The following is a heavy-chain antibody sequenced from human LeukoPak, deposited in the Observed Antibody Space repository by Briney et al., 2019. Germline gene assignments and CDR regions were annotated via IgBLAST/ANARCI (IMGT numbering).Heavy chain of an antibody. CDR2: INKDGSEK. V-gene: IGHV3-7*01. Sequence: GGSLGLSFAASGFTFSTYSLSWRRPAPGKGVGGVAKINKDGSEKGYVVSVKGRFTISRDNAKGSLYLQLNSLRAEDTAVYYCARGFQRGDSPVWGQGTLVTVSS. CDR3: ARGFQRGDSPV. J-gene: IGHJ4*02. CDR1: GFTFSTYS. D-gene: IGHD2-21*02.